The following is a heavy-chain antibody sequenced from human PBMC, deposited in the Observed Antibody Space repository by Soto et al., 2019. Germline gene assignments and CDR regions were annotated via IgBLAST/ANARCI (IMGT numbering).Heavy chain of an antibody. Sequence: GGSLRLSCAASGFTFSSDWMSWVRQAPGKGLEWVANIKQDGSEKYYVDSVKDRFTISRDNDKNSLYLQMNSLRAEDTDVYYCAGEGRNIVVVPAADAFDIWGQGTMVTVSS. D-gene: IGHD2-2*01. CDR1: GFTFSSDW. V-gene: IGHV3-7*03. CDR2: IKQDGSEK. J-gene: IGHJ3*02. CDR3: AGEGRNIVVVPAADAFDI.